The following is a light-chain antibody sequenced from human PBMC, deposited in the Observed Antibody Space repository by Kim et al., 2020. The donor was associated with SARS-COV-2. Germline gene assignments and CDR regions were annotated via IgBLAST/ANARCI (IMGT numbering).Light chain of an antibody. CDR1: QSVNSNY. CDR3: QQYDSSIT. V-gene: IGKV3-20*01. CDR2: GAA. J-gene: IGKJ5*01. Sequence: SAGVRATRSCRDSQSVNSNYLAWYQQKPGQAPSLLIYGAASRATGIPDRFSGSGSGTDFTLTISRLEPEDFAVYYCQQYDSSITFGQGTRLEIK.